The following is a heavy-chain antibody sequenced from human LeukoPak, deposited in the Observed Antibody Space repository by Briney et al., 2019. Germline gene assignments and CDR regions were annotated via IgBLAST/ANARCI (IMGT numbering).Heavy chain of an antibody. CDR1: GYTFTSFW. Sequence: ASVKVPCKASGYTFTSFWIQWVRQAPGQGLEWMGLINPSDGSTTYTHRFQGRVTVTRDTSTSTVYMDLSSLRSEDTAVYYCARAPRDSSTTLDRWGQGTLVTVSS. V-gene: IGHV1-46*01. CDR2: INPSDGST. CDR3: ARAPRDSSTTLDR. D-gene: IGHD6-13*01. J-gene: IGHJ5*02.